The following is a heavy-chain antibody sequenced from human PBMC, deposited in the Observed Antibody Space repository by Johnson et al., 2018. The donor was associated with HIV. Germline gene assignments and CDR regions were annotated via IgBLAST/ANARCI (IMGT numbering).Heavy chain of an antibody. CDR2: INWNGGNT. CDR1: GFTFSYVC. CDR3: ARDRPYFYGDYSAFDI. J-gene: IGHJ3*02. Sequence: VQLVESGGGLVKPGGSLRLSCAASGFTFSYVCMHWVRQAPGKGLEWVSSINWNGGNTGYADSVKGRFTISRDNDENSLYLQMNSLRAEDTAVYYCARDRPYFYGDYSAFDIWGQGTMVTVSS. D-gene: IGHD4-17*01. V-gene: IGHV3-20*04.